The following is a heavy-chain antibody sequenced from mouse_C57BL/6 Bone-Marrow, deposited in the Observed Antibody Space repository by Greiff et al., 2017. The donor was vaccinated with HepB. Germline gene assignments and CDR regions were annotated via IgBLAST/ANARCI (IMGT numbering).Heavy chain of an antibody. CDR2: IYPGSGST. CDR3: ARPFFDY. V-gene: IGHV1-55*01. Sequence: QVQLQQPGAELVKPGASVKMSCKASGYTFTSYWITWVKQRPGQGLEWIGDIYPGSGSTNYNEKFKSKATLTVDTPSSTAYMQLSSLTSEDSAVYYCARPFFDYWGQGTTLTVSS. J-gene: IGHJ2*01. CDR1: GYTFTSYW.